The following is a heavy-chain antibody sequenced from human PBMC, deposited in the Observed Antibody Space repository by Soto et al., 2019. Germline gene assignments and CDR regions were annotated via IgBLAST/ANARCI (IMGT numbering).Heavy chain of an antibody. CDR3: AGKVGATLDYPIGALEY. J-gene: IGHJ4*02. V-gene: IGHV4-4*07. Sequence: SETLSLTCTVSGGSISSYYWSLIRQPAGKGLEWIGRIYTSGSTNYNPSLKIRVTMSVYTSKNQFSLKLSSVTAADTAVYYCAGKVGATLDYPIGALEYWGQGTMLTVSS. CDR2: IYTSGST. D-gene: IGHD1-26*01. CDR1: GGSISSYY.